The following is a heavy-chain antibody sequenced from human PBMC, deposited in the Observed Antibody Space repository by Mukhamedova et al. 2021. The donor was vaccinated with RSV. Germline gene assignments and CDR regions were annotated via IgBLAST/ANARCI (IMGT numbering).Heavy chain of an antibody. CDR3: ARGTSGSGTHYNGEFDL. CDR2: ISGYNGNT. D-gene: IGHD3-10*01. V-gene: IGHV1-18*01. Sequence: QGLEWMGWISGYNGNTKYAQKFQGRVTMTTDTSTSTAYMELRGLRSDDTAIYYCARGTSGSGTHYNGEFDLWGRGTLVTVSS. J-gene: IGHJ5*02.